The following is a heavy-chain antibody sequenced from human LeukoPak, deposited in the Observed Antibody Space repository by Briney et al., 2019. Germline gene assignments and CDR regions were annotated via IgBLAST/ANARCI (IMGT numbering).Heavy chain of an antibody. CDR1: GGSISGYY. V-gene: IGHV4-59*08. D-gene: IGHD3-16*01. CDR3: ARGHYGFDP. Sequence: PLETLSLTCTVFGGSISGYYWSWLRQPPGKGLEWIAYIYFNGGDTDYNPSLNSRVAISADTSNNQVSLKLRSVTAADTAVYYCARGHYGFDPWGQGTLVTASS. CDR2: IYFNGGDT. J-gene: IGHJ5*02.